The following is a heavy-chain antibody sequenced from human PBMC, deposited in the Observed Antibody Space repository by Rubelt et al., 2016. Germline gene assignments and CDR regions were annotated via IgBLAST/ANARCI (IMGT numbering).Heavy chain of an antibody. Sequence: QVTLRESGPALVKPTQTLTLTCTFSGFSLSTSGMCVSWIRQPPGKALEWLARIDWDDDKYYSTSLKTRLTISKDTSKNQVVLTMTNMDPVDTATYYCARNDASSSWYNYWGQGTLVTVSS. CDR1: GFSLSTSGMC. CDR2: IDWDDDK. CDR3: ARNDASSSWYNY. D-gene: IGHD6-13*01. V-gene: IGHV2-70*15. J-gene: IGHJ4*02.